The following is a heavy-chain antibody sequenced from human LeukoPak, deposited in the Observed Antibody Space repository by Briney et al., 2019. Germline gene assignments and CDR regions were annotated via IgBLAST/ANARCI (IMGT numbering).Heavy chain of an antibody. D-gene: IGHD5-12*01. CDR1: GFTFSSYS. CDR3: ARNGNSGYDSLDY. J-gene: IGHJ4*02. CDR2: ISSSSSYI. Sequence: GGSLRLSCAASGFTFSSYSMNWVRQAPGKGLEWVSSISSSSSYIYYADSVKGRFTISRDNAKNSLYLQMNGLRAEDTAVYYCARNGNSGYDSLDYWGQGTLVTVSS. V-gene: IGHV3-21*01.